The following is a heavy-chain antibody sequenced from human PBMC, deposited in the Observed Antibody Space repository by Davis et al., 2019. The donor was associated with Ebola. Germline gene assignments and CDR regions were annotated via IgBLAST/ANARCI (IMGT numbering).Heavy chain of an antibody. CDR1: GGTFSSYA. D-gene: IGHD3-10*01. V-gene: IGHV1-69*13. CDR2: IIPIFGTE. CDR3: VRLYGSGTTIDY. Sequence: SVKVSCKASGGTFSSYAISWLRHAPGQGLEWMGGIIPIFGTENYALKFQGRVTITADESTSIAYMEMSRLTAEDTAVYYCVRLYGSGTTIDYWGQGTLITVSS. J-gene: IGHJ4*02.